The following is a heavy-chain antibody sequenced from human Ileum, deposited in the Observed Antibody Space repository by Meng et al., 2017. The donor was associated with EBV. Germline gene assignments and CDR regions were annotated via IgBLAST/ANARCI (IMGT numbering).Heavy chain of an antibody. D-gene: IGHD2-15*01. Sequence: QVELVGAWGGVFRPGRVLGLPCAAYGFNFRDYAMPWVRQASGKGLEWVGGISYDGNNKYYTDSVKGRFTLSRDNSKNTLYLEMNSLRAEDTAVYYCARGGAATSGYYTRYWGQGTLVTVSS. J-gene: IGHJ4*02. CDR3: ARGGAATSGYYTRY. CDR1: GFNFRDYA. CDR2: ISYDGNNK. V-gene: IGHV3-30*14.